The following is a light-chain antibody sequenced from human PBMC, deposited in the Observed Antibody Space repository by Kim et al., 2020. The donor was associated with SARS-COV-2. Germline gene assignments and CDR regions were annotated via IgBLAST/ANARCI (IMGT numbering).Light chain of an antibody. CDR2: HTS. CDR1: TGAVTSGHY. CDR3: LLSCSGARV. Sequence: QAVVTQEPSLTVSPGGTVTLTCGSSTGAVTSGHYPYWFQQKPGQAPRTLIYHTSNKHSWTPARFSGSLLGGKAALTLSGAQPEDEAEYYCLLSCSGARVFGGGTQLTVL. J-gene: IGLJ3*02. V-gene: IGLV7-46*01.